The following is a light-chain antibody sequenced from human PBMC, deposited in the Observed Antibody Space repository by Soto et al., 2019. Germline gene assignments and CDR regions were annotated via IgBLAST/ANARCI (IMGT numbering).Light chain of an antibody. CDR2: NGN. V-gene: IGLV2-14*03. CDR3: SSYTHTNTVV. Sequence: QSALTQVASVSGSPGQSITISCTGTSGDVGGHDYVSWYQQYPGKAPKLMIYNGNYRPSGVSNRFSGSKSGNTASLTISGLQAEEEANYYCSSYTHTNTVVFGGGTQLTVL. J-gene: IGLJ2*01. CDR1: SGDVGGHDY.